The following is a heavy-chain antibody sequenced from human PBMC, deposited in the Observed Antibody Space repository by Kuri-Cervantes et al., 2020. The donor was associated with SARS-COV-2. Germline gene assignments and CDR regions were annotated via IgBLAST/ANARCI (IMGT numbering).Heavy chain of an antibody. V-gene: IGHV2-26*01. D-gene: IGHD4-11*01. Sequence: SGPTLGKPTQTLTLTCTFSGFSLSNARMGVSWIRQPPGKALEWLAHIFSNDEKSYSTSLESRLTISKDTSKSQVVLTMTNMDPVDTATYYCVRIRAATVIADYWGQGTLVTVSS. CDR1: GFSLSNARMG. CDR3: VRIRAATVIADY. J-gene: IGHJ4*02. CDR2: IFSNDEK.